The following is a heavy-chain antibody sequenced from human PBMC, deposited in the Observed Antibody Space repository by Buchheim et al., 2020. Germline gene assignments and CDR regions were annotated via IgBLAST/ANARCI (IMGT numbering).Heavy chain of an antibody. Sequence: QVQLQQWGAGLLKPSETLSLTCAVYGGSFSGYYWSWIRQPPGKGLEWIGEINHSGSTNYNPSLKSRVTISVDTSKNQFFLKLSSVTAADTAVYYCARRNGPDGYNSYVDYWGQGT. CDR1: GGSFSGYY. CDR3: ARRNGPDGYNSYVDY. D-gene: IGHD5-24*01. J-gene: IGHJ4*02. V-gene: IGHV4-34*01. CDR2: INHSGST.